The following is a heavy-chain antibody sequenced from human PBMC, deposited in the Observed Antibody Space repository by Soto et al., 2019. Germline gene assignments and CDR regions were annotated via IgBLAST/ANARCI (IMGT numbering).Heavy chain of an antibody. CDR1: GFFLRDFG. D-gene: IGHD1-1*01. CDR3: AMALSGKWHAVDY. CDR2: IWYDGSNT. Sequence: PGGSLRLSCVASGFFLRDFGMHWVRQAPGKGLEWVSVIWYDGSNTYQGESVKGRFTMSRDISKNTLYLQMDSLRPEDTAVYYCAMALSGKWHAVDYWGHGTLVTVSS. J-gene: IGHJ4*01. V-gene: IGHV3-33*01.